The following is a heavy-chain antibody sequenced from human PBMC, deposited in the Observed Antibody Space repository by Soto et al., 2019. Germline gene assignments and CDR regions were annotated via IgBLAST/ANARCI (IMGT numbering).Heavy chain of an antibody. D-gene: IGHD6-13*01. CDR2: INCNSGSI. V-gene: IGHV3-9*01. J-gene: IGHJ1*01. Sequence: EVQLVESGGGLVQPGRSLRLSCAASGFTFDDYAMHWVRQVPGKGLEWVSGINCNSGSIGYAESVKGRFAISRDNAKNSLHLQMNSLRAEYTAFYYCVKDESINWYSGHFRHWGQGTLVTVSS. CDR1: GFTFDDYA. CDR3: VKDESINWYSGHFRH.